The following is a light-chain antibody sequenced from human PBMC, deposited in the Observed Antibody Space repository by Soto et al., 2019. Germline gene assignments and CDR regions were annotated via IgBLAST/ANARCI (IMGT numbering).Light chain of an antibody. CDR3: QQYGGSPPWT. Sequence: EIVLTQSPGTLSLSPGDRATLSCRASQSVSSGSVAWYQQKPGQAPRLLIIGASTRATGIPDRFSGSGSGTDFSLTISSLEPEDFAMSYCQQYGGSPPWTFGQGTKVEVK. J-gene: IGKJ1*01. V-gene: IGKV3-20*01. CDR2: GAS. CDR1: QSVSSGS.